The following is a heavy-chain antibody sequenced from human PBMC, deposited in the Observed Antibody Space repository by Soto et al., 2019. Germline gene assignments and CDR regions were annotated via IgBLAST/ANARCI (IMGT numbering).Heavy chain of an antibody. CDR2: INHSGST. CDR3: VVATVALIDY. D-gene: IGHD5-12*01. J-gene: IGHJ4*02. Sequence: PSETLSLTCAVYGGSFSGYYWSWIRQPPGKGLEWIGEINHSGSTNYNPSLKSRVTISVDTSKNQFSLKLSSVTAADTAVYYCVVATVALIDYWGQGTLVTVSS. V-gene: IGHV4-34*01. CDR1: GGSFSGYY.